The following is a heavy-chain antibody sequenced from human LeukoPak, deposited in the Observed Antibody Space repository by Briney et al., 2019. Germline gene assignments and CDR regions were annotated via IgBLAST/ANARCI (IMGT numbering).Heavy chain of an antibody. J-gene: IGHJ5*02. CDR1: GGSISSYY. CDR2: IDYSGST. CDR3: EREGRGWWFDL. Sequence: PSETLSLTCTVSGGSISSYYWSWIRQPPGKGLEWIGYIDYSGSTNYNPSLKSRVTLSVHTSKNQFSLKLSSVPAADSAVYYCEREGRGWWFDLWGQGTLVTVSS. D-gene: IGHD3-22*01. V-gene: IGHV4-59*01.